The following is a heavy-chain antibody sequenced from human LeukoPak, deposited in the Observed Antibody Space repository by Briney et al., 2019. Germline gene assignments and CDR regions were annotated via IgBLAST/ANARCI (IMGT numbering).Heavy chain of an antibody. CDR2: IHTSGTT. V-gene: IGHV4-4*07. Sequence: PSETLSLTCTVSGGSMIDYYWSFVRQSAGKGLEWRGRIHTSGTTFFNPSLKGRITMSVDTSQNQFSLRLSSVTAADTAVYFCARGDYYDGGGRNWFDPWGQGTLVTVSS. CDR1: GGSMIDYY. CDR3: ARGDYYDGGGRNWFDP. J-gene: IGHJ5*02. D-gene: IGHD3-16*01.